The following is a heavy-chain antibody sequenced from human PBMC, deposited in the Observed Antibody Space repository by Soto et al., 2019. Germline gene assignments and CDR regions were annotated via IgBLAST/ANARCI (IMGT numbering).Heavy chain of an antibody. CDR2: IHYSGAT. J-gene: IGHJ6*02. CDR3: ARDLPPGRGSYDYVMDV. V-gene: IGHV4-31*03. CDR1: GGSINNGGFY. Sequence: PSETLSLTCTVSGGSINNGGFYWTWIRQHPEKDLERLGYIHYSGATYYNPNPSLKSRLTISIDTSKNLFSLRLSSVTAADSAVYYFARDLPPGRGSYDYVMDVWGQGATVTVSS. D-gene: IGHD1-1*01.